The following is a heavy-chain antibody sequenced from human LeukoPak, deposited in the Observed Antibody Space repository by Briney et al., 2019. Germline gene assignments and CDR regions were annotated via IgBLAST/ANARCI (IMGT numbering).Heavy chain of an antibody. Sequence: ASVKVSWKASGYTFTTYDINWVRQAPGQGLEWMGWMNPNSGHTGYAQKFQGRVTITRNTSISTAYMELSSLRSEDTAVYYCAKDGELYDRAFDIWGQGTMVTVSS. CDR2: MNPNSGHT. V-gene: IGHV1-8*03. D-gene: IGHD3-22*01. CDR1: GYTFTTYD. J-gene: IGHJ3*02. CDR3: AKDGELYDRAFDI.